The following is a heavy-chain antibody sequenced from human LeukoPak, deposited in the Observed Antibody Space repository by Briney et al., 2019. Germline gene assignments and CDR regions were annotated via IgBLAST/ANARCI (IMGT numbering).Heavy chain of an antibody. D-gene: IGHD4-17*01. V-gene: IGHV3-7*01. CDR3: ARLGARQMLEY. CDR2: IKQDGGQI. J-gene: IGHJ4*02. CDR1: EFTFSSYW. Sequence: GSLRLSCAASEFTFSSYWMSWVRQAPGKGLEWVANIKQDGGQIYYLESVKGRFTVSRDNAKNSLYLQMNSLRAEDTAVYYCARLGARQMLEYWGQGTLVAVSS.